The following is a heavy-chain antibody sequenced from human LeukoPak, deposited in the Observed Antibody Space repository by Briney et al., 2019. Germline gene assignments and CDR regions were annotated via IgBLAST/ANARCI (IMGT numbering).Heavy chain of an antibody. Sequence: GGSLRLSCAASGLTFSGYWMNWVRQAPGKGLEWVASIKPDGSEKYYVDSVKGRFTISRDNAKNTLYLQMNSLRAEDTAVYYCARALASYSDYWGQGTLVTVSS. CDR3: ARALASYSDY. CDR2: IKPDGSEK. CDR1: GLTFSGYW. V-gene: IGHV3-7*02. J-gene: IGHJ4*02.